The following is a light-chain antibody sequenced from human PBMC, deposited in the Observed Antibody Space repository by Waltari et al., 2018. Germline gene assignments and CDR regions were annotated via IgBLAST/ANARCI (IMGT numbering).Light chain of an antibody. V-gene: IGKV3-20*01. J-gene: IGKJ1*01. CDR2: GAS. CDR1: QSVRGT. Sequence: EIVLTQSPGTLSLSPGATATLSCRASQSVRGTLAWYQQKPGQAPRLLIYGASSRATGIPDRFSGSGSGTDFSLTISRLEPEDFAVYYCQHYVRLPVTFGQGTRVEIK. CDR3: QHYVRLPVT.